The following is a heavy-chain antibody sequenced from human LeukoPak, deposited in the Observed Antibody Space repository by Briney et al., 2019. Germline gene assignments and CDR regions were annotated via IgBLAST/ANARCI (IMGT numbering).Heavy chain of an antibody. D-gene: IGHD3-3*01. J-gene: IGHJ4*02. V-gene: IGHV4-31*03. Sequence: PSQTLSLTCTVFGGSLNSGSYYWSWVRQHPGKGLEWIGYISYRGGTHYNPSLKSRVSISGDTSKNQFSLSVNSVTAADTAVYYCAKHALYDFGSGYYRGWGYFDHWGQGTLVTVSS. CDR1: GGSLNSGSYY. CDR3: AKHALYDFGSGYYRGWGYFDH. CDR2: ISYRGGT.